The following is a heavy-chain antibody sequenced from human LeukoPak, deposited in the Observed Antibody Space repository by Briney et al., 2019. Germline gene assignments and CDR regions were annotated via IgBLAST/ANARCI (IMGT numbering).Heavy chain of an antibody. J-gene: IGHJ6*03. CDR2: IYHSGST. Sequence: SETLSLTCAVCGYSISRGYYWGWIRQPPGKGLERIGSIYHSGSTYYNPSLKSRVTISVDTSKNQFSLNPSSVTAADTAVYYCARYSSNGGGHYMDVWGKGTTVTVSS. CDR3: ARYSSNGGGHYMDV. V-gene: IGHV4-38-2*01. D-gene: IGHD7-27*01. CDR1: GYSISRGYY.